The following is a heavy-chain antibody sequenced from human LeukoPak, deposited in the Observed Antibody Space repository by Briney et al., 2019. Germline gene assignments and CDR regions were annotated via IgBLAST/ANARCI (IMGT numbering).Heavy chain of an antibody. CDR2: ISPSGSAI. CDR3: GRGGYCSGGTCYRFYAFDI. V-gene: IGHV3-48*03. CDR1: GFTLSSYE. Sequence: GGSLRLSCATSGFTLSSYEMNWVRQAPGKGLEWVSYISPSGSAIYTDSVKGRFTISTDNAKNSLFLQMNSLRAEDTAVYYCGRGGYCSGGTCYRFYAFDIWGQGTTVTVSS. J-gene: IGHJ3*02. D-gene: IGHD2-15*01.